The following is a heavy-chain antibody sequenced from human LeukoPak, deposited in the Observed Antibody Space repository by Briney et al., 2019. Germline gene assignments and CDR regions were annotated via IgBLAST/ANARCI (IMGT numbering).Heavy chain of an antibody. CDR1: GGSISSYY. J-gene: IGHJ5*02. CDR3: ASSTRAHNWFDP. CDR2: IYTSGST. Sequence: PSETLSLTCTVSGGSISSYYWSWIRQPPGKGLEWIGYIYTSGSTNYNPSLKSRVTISVDTSKNQFSLKLSSVTAVDTAVYYCASSTRAHNWFDPWGQGTLVTVSS. V-gene: IGHV4-4*09.